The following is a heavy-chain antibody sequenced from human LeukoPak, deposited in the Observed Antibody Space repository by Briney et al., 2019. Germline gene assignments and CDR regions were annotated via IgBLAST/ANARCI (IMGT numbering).Heavy chain of an antibody. CDR1: GFTFRSYA. J-gene: IGHJ4*02. Sequence: PGGSLRLSCEGSGFTFRSYAMHWVRQAPGKGLEWVAVISYDGSNNAYADSVKGRFTISRDNSKNMMFLQMSSLTPEDTAVYYCARAGDGYTFFYWGQGTLVTVSS. CDR3: ARAGDGYTFFY. CDR2: ISYDGSNN. D-gene: IGHD5-24*01. V-gene: IGHV3-30-3*01.